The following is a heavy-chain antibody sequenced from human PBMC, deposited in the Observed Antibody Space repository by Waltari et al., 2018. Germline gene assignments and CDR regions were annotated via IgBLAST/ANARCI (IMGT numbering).Heavy chain of an antibody. CDR1: GGSISSSSYY. J-gene: IGHJ4*02. Sequence: QLQLQESGPGLVKPSETLSLTCTVSGGSISSSSYYWGWLRQPPGKGLEWIGSIYYSGSTYYNPSLKSRVTISVDTSKNQFSLKLSSVTAADTAVYYCARGRPGGWFGEMWVYWGQGTLVTVSS. CDR2: IYYSGST. V-gene: IGHV4-39*01. D-gene: IGHD3-10*01. CDR3: ARGRPGGWFGEMWVY.